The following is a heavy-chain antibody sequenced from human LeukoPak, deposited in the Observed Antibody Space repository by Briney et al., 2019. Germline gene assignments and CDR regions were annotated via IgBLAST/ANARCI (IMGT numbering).Heavy chain of an antibody. Sequence: SQTLSLTCAISGDSVSSNSAAWNWIRQSPSRGLEWLGRTYCRSKWYNDYAVSAKSRITINPDTSKNQFSLQLNSVTPEDTAVYYCARTGGDCSSTSCHWGQGTLVTVSS. J-gene: IGHJ4*02. CDR2: TYCRSKWYN. CDR1: GDSVSSNSAA. D-gene: IGHD2-2*01. V-gene: IGHV6-1*01. CDR3: ARTGGDCSSTSCH.